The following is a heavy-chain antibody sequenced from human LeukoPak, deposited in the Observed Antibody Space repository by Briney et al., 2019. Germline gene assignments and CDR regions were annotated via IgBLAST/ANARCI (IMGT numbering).Heavy chain of an antibody. CDR2: INPNSGGT. V-gene: IGHV1-2*02. J-gene: IGHJ4*02. D-gene: IGHD4-17*01. Sequence: GASAKVSCKASGYTFTGYYMHWVRQAPGQGLEWMGWINPNSGGTNYAQKFQGRVTMTRDTSISTAYMEPSRLRSDDTAVYYCARGDTTVTIDSGLGYWGQGTLVTVSS. CDR3: ARGDTTVTIDSGLGY. CDR1: GYTFTGYY.